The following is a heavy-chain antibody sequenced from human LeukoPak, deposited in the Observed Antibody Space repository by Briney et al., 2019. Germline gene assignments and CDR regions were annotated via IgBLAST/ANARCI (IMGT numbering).Heavy chain of an antibody. CDR2: ISAYNGNT. CDR3: AREGVYYDSSGYYPFDY. Sequence: GASVKVSCKASGYTFTSYGISWVRQAPGQGLEWMGWISAYNGNTYYAQKLQGRVTMTTDTSTSTAYMELRSLRSDDTAVYYCAREGVYYDSSGYYPFDYWGQGTLVTVSS. CDR1: GYTFTSYG. J-gene: IGHJ4*02. D-gene: IGHD3-22*01. V-gene: IGHV1-18*01.